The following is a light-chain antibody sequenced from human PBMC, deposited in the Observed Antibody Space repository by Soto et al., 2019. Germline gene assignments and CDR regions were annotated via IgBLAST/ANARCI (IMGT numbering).Light chain of an antibody. J-gene: IGKJ4*01. CDR1: QSVRSN. Sequence: EIVMTQSPATLSVSPGERVTLSCRASQSVRSNLAWYHQKPGQVPRVLIYCASTRAIGIQDRFSGSGSGTEFTLTLSSLQSEDFAVYYCHHYNNFWGFGGGTKVEIK. V-gene: IGKV3-15*01. CDR2: CAS. CDR3: HHYNNFWG.